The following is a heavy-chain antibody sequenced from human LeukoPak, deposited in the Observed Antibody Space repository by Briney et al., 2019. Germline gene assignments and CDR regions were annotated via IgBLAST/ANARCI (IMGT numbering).Heavy chain of an antibody. Sequence: GGSLRLSCAASGFTFSSYAMNWVRQAPGKGLEWVSGISGSGDSTHYADSVKGRFTISRDNSKNTLYLQMNSLRAEDTAVYYCAKDGALYYYYYYMDVWGKGTTVTVSS. D-gene: IGHD3-16*01. J-gene: IGHJ6*03. CDR3: AKDGALYYYYYYMDV. CDR1: GFTFSSYA. CDR2: ISGSGDST. V-gene: IGHV3-23*01.